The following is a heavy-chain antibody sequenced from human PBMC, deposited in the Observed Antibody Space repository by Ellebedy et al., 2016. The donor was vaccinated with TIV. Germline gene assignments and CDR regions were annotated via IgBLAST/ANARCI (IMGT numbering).Heavy chain of an antibody. Sequence: PGGSLRLSCAASGFTFSSYGMHWVRQAPGKGLEWVAVIWYDGSNKYYADSVKGRFTISRDNSKNTLYLQMNSLRAEDTAVYYCARDRGEQWLVYDYWGQGTLVTVSS. CDR2: IWYDGSNK. D-gene: IGHD6-19*01. CDR3: ARDRGEQWLVYDY. J-gene: IGHJ4*02. V-gene: IGHV3-33*08. CDR1: GFTFSSYG.